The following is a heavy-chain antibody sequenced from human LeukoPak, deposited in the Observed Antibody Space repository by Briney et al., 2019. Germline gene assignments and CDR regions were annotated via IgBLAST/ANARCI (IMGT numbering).Heavy chain of an antibody. J-gene: IGHJ4*02. CDR2: VYTSGST. CDR1: GVSITSGGYY. D-gene: IGHD3-10*01. CDR3: ARASGIEDC. Sequence: SETLSLTCTVSGVSITSGGYYWMWIRQPAGKGLEWIGHVYTSGSTKYNPSLKTPVSISLDTSKNHFSLKVDSVTAADTAVYYCARASGIEDCWGQGTLVIVSS. V-gene: IGHV4-61*09.